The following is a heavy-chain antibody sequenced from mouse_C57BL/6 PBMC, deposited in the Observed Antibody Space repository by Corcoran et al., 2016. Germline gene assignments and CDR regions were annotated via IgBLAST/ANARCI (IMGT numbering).Heavy chain of an antibody. Sequence: EVQLQQSGPELVKPGASVKISCKTSGYTFTDYYMNWVKQSHGKSLEWIGDINPNNGGTSYNQKFKGKATLTVDKSPSTAYMELRSLTSEDSAVYYCARFAYWGQGTLVTVSA. CDR1: GYTFTDYY. CDR3: ARFAY. J-gene: IGHJ3*01. CDR2: INPNNGGT. V-gene: IGHV1-26*01.